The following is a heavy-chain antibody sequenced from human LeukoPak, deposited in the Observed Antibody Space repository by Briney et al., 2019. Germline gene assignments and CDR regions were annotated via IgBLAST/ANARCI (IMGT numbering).Heavy chain of an antibody. D-gene: IGHD3-3*01. CDR3: ARVPHGETIFGVVLYWFDP. J-gene: IGHJ5*02. V-gene: IGHV4-38-2*02. CDR1: SYSISSGYY. Sequence: SETLSLTCTVSSYSISSGYYWGWIRQPPGKGLEWIGSIYYGGNTYYNPSLKSRVTISVDTSKNQFSLKLSSVTAADTAVYYCARVPHGETIFGVVLYWFDPWGQGTLVIVSS. CDR2: IYYGGNT.